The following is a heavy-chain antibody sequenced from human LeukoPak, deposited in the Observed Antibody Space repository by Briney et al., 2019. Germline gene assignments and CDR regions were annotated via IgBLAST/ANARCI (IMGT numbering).Heavy chain of an antibody. Sequence: GASVKVSCKASGGTFSSYAISWVRQAPGQGLVWMGGIIPIFGTANYAQKFQGRVTITADESTSTAYMELSSLRSEDTAVYYCARDHYYDFWSGYETLFDYWGQGTLVTVSS. CDR2: IIPIFGTA. D-gene: IGHD3-3*01. CDR1: GGTFSSYA. J-gene: IGHJ4*02. V-gene: IGHV1-69*13. CDR3: ARDHYYDFWSGYETLFDY.